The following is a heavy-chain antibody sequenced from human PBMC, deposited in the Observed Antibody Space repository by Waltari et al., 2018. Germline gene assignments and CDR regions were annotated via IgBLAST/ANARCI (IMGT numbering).Heavy chain of an antibody. CDR2: IYTRGST. V-gene: IGHV4-61*02. Sequence: QVQLQESGPGLVKPSQTLSLTCTVFGGSISSGRSSWSWSRPPAGKGLEWLGHIYTRGSTNYNPSLKSRVAISIDTSKNQFSLKLSSVTAADTAVYYCARGLLWFGELKNFDYWGQGTLVTVSS. CDR3: ARGLLWFGELKNFDY. J-gene: IGHJ4*02. D-gene: IGHD3-10*01. CDR1: GGSISSGRSS.